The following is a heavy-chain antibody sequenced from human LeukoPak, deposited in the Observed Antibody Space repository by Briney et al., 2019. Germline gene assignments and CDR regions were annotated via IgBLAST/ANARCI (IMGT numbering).Heavy chain of an antibody. CDR3: IYGYTLDF. V-gene: IGHV3-53*01. CDR2: IYSGGST. CDR1: GFTVSSKY. Sequence: GGSLRLSCAASGFTVSSKYMNWVRQAPGKGLEWVSVIYSGGSTKYADSVKGRFTISRDNSKNTQYLQRNSLRADDTAVYYCIYGYTLDFWGQGTLVTVSS. J-gene: IGHJ4*02. D-gene: IGHD5-18*01.